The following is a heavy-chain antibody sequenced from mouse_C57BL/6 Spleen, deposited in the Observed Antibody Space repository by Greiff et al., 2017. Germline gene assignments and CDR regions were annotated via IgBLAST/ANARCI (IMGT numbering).Heavy chain of an antibody. Sequence: EVQGVESGGGLVQPKGSLKLSCAASGFSFNTYAMNWVRQAPGKGLEWVARIRSKSNNYATYYADSVKDRFTISRDDSESMLYLQMNNLKTEDTAMYYCVRHDDYDGDYAMDYWGQGTSVTVSS. J-gene: IGHJ4*01. CDR3: VRHDDYDGDYAMDY. CDR1: GFSFNTYA. CDR2: IRSKSNNYAT. D-gene: IGHD2-4*01. V-gene: IGHV10-1*01.